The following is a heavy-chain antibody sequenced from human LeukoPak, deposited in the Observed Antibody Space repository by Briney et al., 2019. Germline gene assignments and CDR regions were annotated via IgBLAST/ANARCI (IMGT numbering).Heavy chain of an antibody. CDR3: ARQIASAGTAGFDF. J-gene: IGHJ4*02. D-gene: IGHD6-13*01. CDR2: IYSTGST. CDR1: GGSISSYY. V-gene: IGHV4-4*07. Sequence: SETLSLTCTVSGGSISSYYWSWIRQPAGKGLEWIGRIYSTGSTNYNPSLKSRVTMLVDTSKNQFSLRLRSVTAADTAVYYCARQIASAGTAGFDFWGQGALVTVSS.